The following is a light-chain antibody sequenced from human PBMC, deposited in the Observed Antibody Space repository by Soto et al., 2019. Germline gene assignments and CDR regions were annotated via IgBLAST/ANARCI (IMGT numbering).Light chain of an antibody. CDR3: MQTKQLPVT. Sequence: EIVLTQTQRSLFVTPGQTASISCKSSQSVLQSDGKTYLYWYLQRPGQPPQLLIYEVSNRFSGVPDRFSGSGSGTDFTLKISRVEAEDVGVYYCMQTKQLPVTFGQGTKVDI. J-gene: IGKJ1*01. CDR1: QSVLQSDGKTY. V-gene: IGKV2D-29*01. CDR2: EVS.